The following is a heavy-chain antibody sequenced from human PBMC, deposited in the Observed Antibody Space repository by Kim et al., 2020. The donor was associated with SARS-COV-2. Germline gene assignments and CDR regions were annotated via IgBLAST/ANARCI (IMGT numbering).Heavy chain of an antibody. CDR1: GYTFTSYG. V-gene: IGHV1-18*04. J-gene: IGHJ6*02. D-gene: IGHD3-10*01. Sequence: ASVKVSCKASGYTFTSYGISWVRQAPGQGLEWMGWISAYNGNTKYAQKLQGRVTMTTDTSTSTAYMELRSLRSDDTAVYYCAREDGEPGDYYYYGMDVWGQGTTVTVSS. CDR3: AREDGEPGDYYYYGMDV. CDR2: ISAYNGNT.